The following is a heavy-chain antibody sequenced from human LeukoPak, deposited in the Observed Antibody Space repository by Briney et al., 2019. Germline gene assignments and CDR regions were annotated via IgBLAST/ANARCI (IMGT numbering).Heavy chain of an antibody. CDR3: ARDPVAAAAAARGTLGYFDY. CDR2: TYYRSKWYN. Sequence: SQTLSLTCAISGDSVPSNSAAWNWIRQSPSRGLEWLGRTYYRSKWYNNYAVSVKSRLTINPDTSKNQFSLQLNSVTPEDAAVYYCARDPVAAAAAARGTLGYFDYWGQGTLVTVSS. V-gene: IGHV6-1*01. CDR1: GDSVPSNSAA. J-gene: IGHJ4*02. D-gene: IGHD6-13*01.